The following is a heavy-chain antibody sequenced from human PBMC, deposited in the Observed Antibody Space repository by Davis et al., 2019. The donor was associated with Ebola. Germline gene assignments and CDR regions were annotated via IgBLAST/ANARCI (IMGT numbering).Heavy chain of an antibody. V-gene: IGHV3-15*01. Sequence: GESLKISCAASGFTFSSYAMSWVRQAPGKGLEWVGRIKRKTDGGATEYAAPLKGRFTISRDDSRNTVYLQMNSLRTEDTAVYYCATDLLDYWGQGTLVTVSS. CDR3: ATDLLDY. CDR2: IKRKTDGGAT. CDR1: GFTFSSYA. J-gene: IGHJ4*02. D-gene: IGHD2/OR15-2a*01.